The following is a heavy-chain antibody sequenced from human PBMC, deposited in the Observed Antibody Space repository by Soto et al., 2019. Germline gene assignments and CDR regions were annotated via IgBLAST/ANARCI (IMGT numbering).Heavy chain of an antibody. D-gene: IGHD3-3*01. V-gene: IGHV3-49*03. Sequence: PGGSLRLSCAASGFTFGDYAMSWFRQAPGKGLEWVGFIRSKAYGGTTEYAASVKGRFTISRDDSKSIAYLQMNSLKTEDTAVYYCTRERGFWSGYYTLYYYYMDVWGKGTTVTVSS. CDR3: TRERGFWSGYYTLYYYYMDV. CDR1: GFTFGDYA. J-gene: IGHJ6*03. CDR2: IRSKAYGGTT.